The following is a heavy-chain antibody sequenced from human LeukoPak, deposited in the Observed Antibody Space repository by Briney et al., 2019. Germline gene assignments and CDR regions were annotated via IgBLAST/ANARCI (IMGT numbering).Heavy chain of an antibody. CDR3: ARVVGVAWSERRPGQYYMDV. D-gene: IGHD6-19*01. V-gene: IGHV3-48*04. CDR2: ISSSSSTI. Sequence: GGSLRLSCAASGFTFSSYSMNWVRQAPGKGLEWVSYISSSSSTIYYADSVKGRFTISRDNAKNSLYLQMNSLRAEDTAVYYCARVVGVAWSERRPGQYYMDVWGKGTTVTVSS. J-gene: IGHJ6*03. CDR1: GFTFSSYS.